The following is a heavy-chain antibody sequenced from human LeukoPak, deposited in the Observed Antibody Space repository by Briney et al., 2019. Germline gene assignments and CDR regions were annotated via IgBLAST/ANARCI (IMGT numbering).Heavy chain of an antibody. D-gene: IGHD3-10*01. CDR2: ISWNSGSI. J-gene: IGHJ4*02. Sequence: GGSLRLSCAASGFTFDDYAMHWVRQAPGKGLEWVSGISWNSGSIHYADSVKGRFTISRDSAKNSLYLQMNSLRAEDMAFYYCAKDIGATSIGPFDYWGQGTLVTVSS. CDR3: AKDIGATSIGPFDY. CDR1: GFTFDDYA. V-gene: IGHV3-9*03.